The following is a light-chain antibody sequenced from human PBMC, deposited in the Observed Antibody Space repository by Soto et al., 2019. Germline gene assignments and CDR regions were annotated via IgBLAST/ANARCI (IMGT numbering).Light chain of an antibody. V-gene: IGLV1-44*01. J-gene: IGLJ3*02. Sequence: QSVLTQPPSASGTHGQRVTIACSGSSSNIGSTTVKWYQQLPGTAPKPLIYNNNQRPSGVPDRFSGSKSGTSASLAISGLQSEDEADYYCAAWDDSLNGVVFGGGTKLTVL. CDR3: AAWDDSLNGVV. CDR1: SSNIGSTT. CDR2: NNN.